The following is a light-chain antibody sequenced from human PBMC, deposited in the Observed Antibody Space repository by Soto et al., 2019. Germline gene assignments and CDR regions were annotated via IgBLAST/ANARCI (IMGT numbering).Light chain of an antibody. J-gene: IGLJ2*01. V-gene: IGLV3-21*04. Sequence: SYELTQPPSVPVAPGKTARITCGGNNIGSKSVHWYQQKPGQAPVLVIYYDNNRPSGIPDRFSGSNSGNTATLTISRVEGGDEADYYCQVWDSSSDHPVVFGGGTKVTVL. CDR3: QVWDSSSDHPVV. CDR1: NIGSKS. CDR2: YDN.